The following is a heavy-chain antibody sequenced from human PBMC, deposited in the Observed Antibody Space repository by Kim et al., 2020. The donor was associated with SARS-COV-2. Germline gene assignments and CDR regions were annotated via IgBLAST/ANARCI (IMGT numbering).Heavy chain of an antibody. V-gene: IGHV5-10-1*01. CDR1: GYSFTSYW. J-gene: IGHJ5*02. Sequence: GESLKISCKGSGYSFTSYWISWVRQMPGKGLEWMGRIDPSDSYTNYSPSFQGHVTISADKSISTAYLQWSSLKASDTAMYYCAIHYYDSSGYSAILHDPWGQGTLVTVSS. CDR3: AIHYYDSSGYSAILHDP. D-gene: IGHD3-22*01. CDR2: IDPSDSYT.